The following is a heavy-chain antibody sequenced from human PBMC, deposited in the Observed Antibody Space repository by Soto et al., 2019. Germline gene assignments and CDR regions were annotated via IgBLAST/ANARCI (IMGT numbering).Heavy chain of an antibody. Sequence: QVQLQESGPGLVKPSQTLSLTCTVSGGSISSGDHYWSWIRQPPGKGLAWIGYIYYSGSPFYNPSIKSRVTNSVDTSETQFDLQLTSVTAADTSLYYCARGHISSGSGTYFDYWGQGNLVTVSS. CDR2: IYYSGSP. D-gene: IGHD3-10*01. CDR3: ARGHISSGSGTYFDY. V-gene: IGHV4-30-4*01. J-gene: IGHJ4*02. CDR1: GGSISSGDHY.